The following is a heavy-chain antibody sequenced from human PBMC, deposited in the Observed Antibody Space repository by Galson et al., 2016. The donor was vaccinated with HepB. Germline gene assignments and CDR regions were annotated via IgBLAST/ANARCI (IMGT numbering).Heavy chain of an antibody. Sequence: SLRLSCAASGFSVTTTYMNWVRRAPGKGLDWASIIYSGGGSFYADAVKGRFTISRDNSKNTLCLQMTSLRTEDTAIYYCARGMGAIRYFYLDYWGQGTLVTVSS. CDR3: ARGMGAIRYFYLDY. CDR2: IYSGGGS. V-gene: IGHV3-53*05. D-gene: IGHD2/OR15-2a*01. CDR1: GFSVTTTY. J-gene: IGHJ4*02.